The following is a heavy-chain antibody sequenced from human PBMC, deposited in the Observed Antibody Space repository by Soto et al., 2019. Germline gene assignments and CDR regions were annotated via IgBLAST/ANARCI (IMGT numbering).Heavy chain of an antibody. CDR3: AKSNVWGSYRYPGY. V-gene: IGHV3-30*18. J-gene: IGHJ4*02. Sequence: PGGSLRLSCAASGFTFSSYGMHWVRQAPGKGLEWVAVISYDGSNKYYADSVKGRFTISRDNSKNTLYLQMNSLRAEDTAVYYCAKSNVWGSYRYPGYWGQGTLVTVSS. D-gene: IGHD3-16*02. CDR2: ISYDGSNK. CDR1: GFTFSSYG.